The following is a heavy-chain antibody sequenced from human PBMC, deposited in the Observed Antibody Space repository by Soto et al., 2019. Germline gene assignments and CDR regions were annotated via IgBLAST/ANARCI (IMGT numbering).Heavy chain of an antibody. V-gene: IGHV3-15*01. CDR1: LVAFTAAW. Sequence: RLSPAASLVAFTAAWMSTVGRAPGKGLEWVGRIKANTDAGTTDYATPVKGRFTISRERSKNTLYLQMNSLIAEDTAVYYCIRISSGGLDNWGQGTLDTVSS. CDR3: IRISSGGLDN. CDR2: IKANTDAGTT. J-gene: IGHJ4*02. D-gene: IGHD3-22*01.